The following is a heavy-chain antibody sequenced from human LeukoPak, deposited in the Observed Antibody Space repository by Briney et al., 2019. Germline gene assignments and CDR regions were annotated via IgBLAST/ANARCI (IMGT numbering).Heavy chain of an antibody. Sequence: KPGGSLRLSCAASGFTFSSNSMNWVRQAPGKGLEWVSSISSSSSYIYYADSVKGRFTISRDNAKNSLYLQMNSLRAEDTAVYYCARPYSSSSPDAFDIWGQGTMVTVSS. CDR3: ARPYSSSSPDAFDI. CDR1: GFTFSSNS. V-gene: IGHV3-21*01. CDR2: ISSSSSYI. J-gene: IGHJ3*02. D-gene: IGHD6-6*01.